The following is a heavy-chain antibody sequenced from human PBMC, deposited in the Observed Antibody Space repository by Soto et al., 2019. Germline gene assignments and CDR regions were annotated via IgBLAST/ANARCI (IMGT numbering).Heavy chain of an antibody. V-gene: IGHV1-2*02. CDR3: ARFNSRTGAGY. Sequence: QVQLVQSGAEVKKPGASVKVSCKASGYTFTGYYMHWVRQAPGQGLEWMGWINPNSGGTNYEQKFQGRVTMTRDTSISTAYMELSRLRSDDTAVYYCARFNSRTGAGYWGQGTLVTVSS. CDR1: GYTFTGYY. CDR2: INPNSGGT. J-gene: IGHJ4*02. D-gene: IGHD1-26*01.